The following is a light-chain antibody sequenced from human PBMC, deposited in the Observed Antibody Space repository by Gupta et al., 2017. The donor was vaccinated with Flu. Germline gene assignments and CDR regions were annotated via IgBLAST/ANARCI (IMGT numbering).Light chain of an antibody. V-gene: IGKV3-15*01. CDR1: QSVSSN. CDR3: QQYNNWPPWT. CDR2: GAS. J-gene: IGKJ1*01. Sequence: ELVITQSPATLSVSPGERATLSCRASQSVSSNLAWYQQTPGQAPRLLIYGASTRATGIPARFSGSGSGTEFTLTISSLQSEDFAVYYCQQYNNWPPWTFGQGTKVEIK.